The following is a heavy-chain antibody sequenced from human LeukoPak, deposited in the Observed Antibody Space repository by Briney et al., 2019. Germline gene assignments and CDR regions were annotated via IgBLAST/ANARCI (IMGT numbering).Heavy chain of an antibody. J-gene: IGHJ2*01. CDR2: INAGNGNT. D-gene: IGHD6-13*01. V-gene: IGHV1-3*01. CDR1: GYTFTGYY. CDR3: ARVGHSSSWKIYRYFDL. Sequence: ASVKVSCKASGYTFTGYYMHWVRQAPGQRLEWMGWINAGNGNTKYSQKFQGRVTITRDTSASTAYMELSSLRSEDTAVYYCARVGHSSSWKIYRYFDLWGRGTLVTVSS.